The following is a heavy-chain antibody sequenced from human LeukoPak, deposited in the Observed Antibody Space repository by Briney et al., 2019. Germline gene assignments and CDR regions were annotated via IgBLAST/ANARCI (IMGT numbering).Heavy chain of an antibody. J-gene: IGHJ4*02. V-gene: IGHV3-48*01. D-gene: IGHD6-19*01. CDR2: ISSSSSTI. Sequence: PGGSLRLSCAASGFTFSSYSMNWVRQAPGKGLEWVSYISSSSSTIYYADSVKGRFTISRDNSKNTLYLQMNSLRAEDTAVYYCAKRQTAIAVAEPIDYWGQGTLVTVSS. CDR3: AKRQTAIAVAEPIDY. CDR1: GFTFSSYS.